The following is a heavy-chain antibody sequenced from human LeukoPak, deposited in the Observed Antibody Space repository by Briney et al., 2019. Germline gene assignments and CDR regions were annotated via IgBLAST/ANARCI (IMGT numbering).Heavy chain of an antibody. CDR1: GLTFSDYW. D-gene: IGHD3-3*01. J-gene: IGHJ4*02. V-gene: IGHV3-74*01. CDR2: INSDGSST. Sequence: GGSLRLSCVVSGLTFSDYWMHWFRQAPGKGLVWVSRINSDGSSTTYADSVKGRFTISRDNAKNTLYLQMNSLRAEDTAVYYCARGVGDFWSAYYGLDYWGQGTLVTVSS. CDR3: ARGVGDFWSAYYGLDY.